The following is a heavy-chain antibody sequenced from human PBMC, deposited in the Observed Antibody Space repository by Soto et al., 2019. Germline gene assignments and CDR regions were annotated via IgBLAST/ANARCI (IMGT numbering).Heavy chain of an antibody. V-gene: IGHV1-18*04. CDR3: ARDGSDVVVPAAMDQFDY. CDR1: GYTFTSYG. Sequence: ASVKVSCKASGYTFTSYGISWVRQAPGQGLEWMGWISAYNGNTNYAQKLQGRVTMTTDTSTSTAYMELRSLRSDDTAVYYCARDGSDVVVPAAMDQFDYWGQGALVTVSS. CDR2: ISAYNGNT. J-gene: IGHJ4*02. D-gene: IGHD2-2*01.